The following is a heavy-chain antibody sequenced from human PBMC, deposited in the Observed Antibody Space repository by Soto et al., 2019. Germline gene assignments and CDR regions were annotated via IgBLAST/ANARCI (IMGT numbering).Heavy chain of an antibody. Sequence: GASVKDSFKASGYTFTSYAMHWVGQAPGQRREGMGWINAGNGNTKYSQKFQGRVTITRDTSASTAYMELSSLRSEDTAVYYCARSLIVVVPSARGARFDPWGQGTLVTVSS. CDR2: INAGNGNT. D-gene: IGHD2-2*01. CDR1: GYTFTSYA. J-gene: IGHJ5*02. V-gene: IGHV1-3*01. CDR3: ARSLIVVVPSARGARFDP.